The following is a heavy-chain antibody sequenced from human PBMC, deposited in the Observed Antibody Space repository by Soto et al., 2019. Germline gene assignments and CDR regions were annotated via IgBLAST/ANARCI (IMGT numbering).Heavy chain of an antibody. Sequence: SETLSLTCTVSGSSISSSSYYRCWIRQPPGKGREWSGSIYYSGGTDYKPSLKRRAHIHLDKYKNPPAVNLGSVTAARRKGLEWIGSIYYSGRTYYHPSLKSRVTISVDTSKNQFSLKLSSVTAADTAVYYCARHRHILTGYQNPFDYWGQGTLVTVSS. CDR3: IGSIYYSGRTYYHPSLKSRVTISVDTSKNQFSLKLSSVTAADTAVYYCARHRHILTGYQNPFDY. D-gene: IGHD1-26*01. J-gene: IGHJ4*02. CDR1: GSSISSSSYY. V-gene: IGHV4-39*01. CDR2: IYYSGGT.